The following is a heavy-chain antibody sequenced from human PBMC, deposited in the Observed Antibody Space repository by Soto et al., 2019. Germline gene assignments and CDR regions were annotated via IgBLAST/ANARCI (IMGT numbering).Heavy chain of an antibody. CDR3: ASIYGSGYRVLDY. J-gene: IGHJ4*02. CDR2: VNPIVSMS. V-gene: IGHV1-69*02. Sequence: QVQLVQSGAEVKRPGSSVKVSCKASGDTFNFYSINWVRQAPGLGLEWMGRVNPIVSMSNYAQKFQGRVTMTADKFTSLAYKVISSLSSQVTDIYYCASIYGSGYRVLDYWGQGALVTVSS. CDR1: GDTFNFYS. D-gene: IGHD3-10*01.